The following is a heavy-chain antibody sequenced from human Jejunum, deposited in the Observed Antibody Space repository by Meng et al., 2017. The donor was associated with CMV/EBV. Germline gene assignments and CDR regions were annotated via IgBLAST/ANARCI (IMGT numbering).Heavy chain of an antibody. CDR2: IRGYNGDT. CDR1: GDKFRRYV. V-gene: IGHV1-18*01. Sequence: CKVSGDKFRRYVTSWVRQAPGQGLEWLGWIRGYNGDTKYAQRLQGRLVMTQDTSTNTAYMELTSLRSDDTAIYYCARSGINDYGFFDYWGQGSLVTVSS. J-gene: IGHJ4*02. D-gene: IGHD4/OR15-4a*01. CDR3: ARSGINDYGFFDY.